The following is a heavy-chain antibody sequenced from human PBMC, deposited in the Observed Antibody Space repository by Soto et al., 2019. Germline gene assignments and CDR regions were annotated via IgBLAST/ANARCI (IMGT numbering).Heavy chain of an antibody. J-gene: IGHJ5*02. CDR1: GASISGFY. V-gene: IGHV4-4*07. D-gene: IGHD1-1*01. CDR3: VRDGTKNLRDWFDT. Sequence: SETLSLTCTVSGASISGFYWSWIRKSAGKGLEWIGRIYATGTTDYNPSLKSRVMMSVDTSKKQFSLKLRSVTAADTAVYYCVRDGTKNLRDWFDTWGQGISVTVSS. CDR2: IYATGTT.